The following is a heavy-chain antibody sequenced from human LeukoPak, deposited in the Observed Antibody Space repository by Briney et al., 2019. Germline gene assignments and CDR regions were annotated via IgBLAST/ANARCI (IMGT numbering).Heavy chain of an antibody. V-gene: IGHV4-39*01. CDR2: IYYSGNT. CDR1: GGSISSSSYY. J-gene: IGHJ4*02. D-gene: IGHD3-22*01. CDR3: ARMLYYYDSSGYYEGDY. Sequence: PSETLSLTCTVSGGSISSSSYYWGWIRQPPGKGLEWIGTIYYSGNTYYNPSLKSRVTISVDTSKNQFSLKLSSVTAADTAVYYCARMLYYYDSSGYYEGDYWGQGTLVTVSS.